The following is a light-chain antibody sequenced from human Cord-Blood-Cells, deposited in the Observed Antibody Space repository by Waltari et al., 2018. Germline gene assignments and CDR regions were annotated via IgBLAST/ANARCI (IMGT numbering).Light chain of an antibody. V-gene: IGKV1-39*01. CDR2: AAS. CDR3: QQSYSTPFT. CDR1: QSISSY. Sequence: DIQMTNSPSPLSASVGDRVTITCRASQSISSYLNWYQQKPGKAPKLLIYAASSLQSGVPSRFSGSGSGTDFTLTISSLQPEDFATYYCQQSYSTPFTFGPGTKVDIK. J-gene: IGKJ3*01.